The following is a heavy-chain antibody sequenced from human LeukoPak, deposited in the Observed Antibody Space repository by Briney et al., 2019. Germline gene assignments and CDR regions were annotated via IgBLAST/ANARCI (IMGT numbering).Heavy chain of an antibody. CDR2: INPNSGVT. Sequence: ASVKVSCKASGYTFTGYYIHWVRQAPGQGLEWMGWINPNSGVTNYAQKFQGRVTMTRDTSISTAYMELSRPTSDDTAVFYCASRDGPQGAFDYWGQGTLVTVSS. CDR1: GYTFTGYY. CDR3: ASRDGPQGAFDY. D-gene: IGHD5-24*01. J-gene: IGHJ4*02. V-gene: IGHV1-2*02.